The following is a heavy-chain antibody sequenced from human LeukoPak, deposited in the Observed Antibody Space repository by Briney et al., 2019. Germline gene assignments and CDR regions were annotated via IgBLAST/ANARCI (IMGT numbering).Heavy chain of an antibody. D-gene: IGHD6-13*01. Sequence: GGSLRLSCAASGFTFTSYAMSWVRQAPGKGLEWVGRIRDKTAGGTIEYAAPVKGRFAISRDDSKSTLYLQMNSLKIEDTAMYFCTTDEGKAAAPFDYWGQGTLVTVSS. V-gene: IGHV3-15*01. J-gene: IGHJ4*02. CDR3: TTDEGKAAAPFDY. CDR1: GFTFTSYA. CDR2: IRDKTAGGTI.